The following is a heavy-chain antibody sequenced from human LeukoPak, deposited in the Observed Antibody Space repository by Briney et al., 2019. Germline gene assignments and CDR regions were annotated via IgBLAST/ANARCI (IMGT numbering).Heavy chain of an antibody. CDR1: GFTFSSYG. V-gene: IGHV3-30*18. D-gene: IGHD3-10*01. Sequence: GGSLRLSCAASGFTFSSYGMHWVRQAPGKGRGGVEVISYDVINKHYACSVKGRFTISRDNSKNPLYLQMNSLRADDPAVYYCAKADADDVLLPNWGQGTLVTVSS. J-gene: IGHJ4*02. CDR2: ISYDVINK. CDR3: AKADADDVLLPN.